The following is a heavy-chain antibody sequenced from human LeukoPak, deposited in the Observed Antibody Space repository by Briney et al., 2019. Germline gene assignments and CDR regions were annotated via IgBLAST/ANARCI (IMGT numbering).Heavy chain of an antibody. V-gene: IGHV5-51*01. CDR2: IYPGDSDT. CDR3: ARRSFRSYYDSSDSNWFDP. D-gene: IGHD3-22*01. J-gene: IGHJ5*02. Sequence: GESLKISCKGSGYSFTSYWIGWVRQMPGKGLEWMGIIYPGDSDTRYSPSFQGQVTISADKSISTAYLQWSSLKASDTAMYYCARRSFRSYYDSSDSNWFDPWGQGTLVTVSS. CDR1: GYSFTSYW.